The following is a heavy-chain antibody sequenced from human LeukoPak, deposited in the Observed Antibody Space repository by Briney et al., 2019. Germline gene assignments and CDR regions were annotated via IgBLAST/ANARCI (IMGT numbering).Heavy chain of an antibody. Sequence: GGSLRLSCAVSGFTFDDYAMHWVRQVPGKGLEWVAGISWNSDTRGYVDSVKGRFTISRDNARNSLYLQMNSLRTEDTALYYCAKGKNTGSYLSHVDYWGQGTLVTVSS. J-gene: IGHJ4*02. V-gene: IGHV3-9*01. CDR1: GFTFDDYA. CDR3: AKGKNTGSYLSHVDY. CDR2: ISWNSDTR. D-gene: IGHD3-10*01.